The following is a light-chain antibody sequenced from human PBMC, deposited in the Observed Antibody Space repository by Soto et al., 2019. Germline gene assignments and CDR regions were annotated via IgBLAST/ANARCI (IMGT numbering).Light chain of an antibody. J-gene: IGKJ1*01. V-gene: IGKV1-39*01. CDR2: GAS. CDR1: QIISSH. Sequence: IQMTQSPSSLAVSVVDKVTITCRASQIISSHLNWYQQKLGTAPKVLIYGASSLQSGVPSRFSGSFSGTDFTLIITTLQPEDSATYYCQQSYSYPPTFGQGTKVDIK. CDR3: QQSYSYPPT.